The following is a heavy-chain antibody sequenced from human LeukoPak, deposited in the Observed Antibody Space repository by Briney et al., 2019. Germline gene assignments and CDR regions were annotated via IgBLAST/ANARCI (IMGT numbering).Heavy chain of an antibody. CDR1: GFTFTNAW. V-gene: IGHV3-15*01. CDR3: STSPY. Sequence: PGGSLRLSCAASGFTFTNAWMTWVRQAPGKGLEWIGRIKSKTDGGTTDYAAPVEGRFTISRDESKNMVFLQMNSLKTEDTAMYYCSTSPYWGQGTLVTVSS. CDR2: IKSKTDGGTT. J-gene: IGHJ4*02.